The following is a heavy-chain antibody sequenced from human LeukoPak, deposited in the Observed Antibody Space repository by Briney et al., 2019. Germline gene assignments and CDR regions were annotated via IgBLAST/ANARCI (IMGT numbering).Heavy chain of an antibody. V-gene: IGHV3-23*01. CDR3: AKGIARTVGAFDI. J-gene: IGHJ3*02. D-gene: IGHD4-17*01. CDR2: ISGSGGST. Sequence: GGSLRLSCAASGFTFNNYAMTWVRQAPGKGLEWITAISGSGGSTYYADSVKGRFTISRDNPKNTLYLQMNSLRDEDTAVYYCAKGIARTVGAFDIWGQGTMVTVSS. CDR1: GFTFNNYA.